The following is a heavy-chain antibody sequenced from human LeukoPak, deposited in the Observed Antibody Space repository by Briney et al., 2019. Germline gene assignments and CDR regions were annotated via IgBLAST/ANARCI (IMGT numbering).Heavy chain of an antibody. Sequence: SGPTLVNPTQTLTLTCTFSGFPLTTGGVAVAWIRQPPGKALEWLAVIYGNDDKRYSPSLMSRLSITKDTSKNQVVLTMTNMDPADTATYFCAHRQMSTFDYWGQGTLVTVSS. D-gene: IGHD5-24*01. V-gene: IGHV2-5*01. CDR2: IYGNDDK. J-gene: IGHJ4*02. CDR3: AHRQMSTFDY. CDR1: GFPLTTGGVA.